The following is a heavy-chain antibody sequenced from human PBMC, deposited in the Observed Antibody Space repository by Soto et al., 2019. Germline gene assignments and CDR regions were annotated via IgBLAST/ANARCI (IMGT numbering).Heavy chain of an antibody. J-gene: IGHJ4*02. CDR1: GFTITSSA. CDR2: TGISGRTT. CDR3: ATVRNTSRSFDY. Sequence: GGSLRLSCAASGFTITSSAMSWVRQAPGKGLEWVSTTGISGRTTYYADSVKGRFTVSRDDSKNTLDLQMSSLRAEDTAVYYCATVRNTSRSFDYWGQGTPVTVSS. V-gene: IGHV3-23*01. D-gene: IGHD4-4*01.